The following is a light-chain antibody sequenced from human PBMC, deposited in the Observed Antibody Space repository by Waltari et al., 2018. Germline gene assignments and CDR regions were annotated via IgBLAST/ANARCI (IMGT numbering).Light chain of an antibody. CDR2: DTS. CDR3: QQRSNWPPP. CDR1: QSVSRY. Sequence: EVVLTQSPATLSLSPGERATLSCRASQSVSRYLAWYQQKPGQPPRLLIYDTSNRATGVPARFSGGGSGTDFTLTISSLEPEDFAVYYCQQRSNWPPPFGGGTKVEIK. V-gene: IGKV3-11*01. J-gene: IGKJ4*01.